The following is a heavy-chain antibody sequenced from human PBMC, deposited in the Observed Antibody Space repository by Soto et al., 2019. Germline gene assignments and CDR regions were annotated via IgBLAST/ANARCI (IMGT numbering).Heavy chain of an antibody. CDR1: GFTLGRYG. Sequence: GGSLRLSCAASGFTLGRYGMSWVRQAPGKGLEWVSAVSPNGQGIYYADSVRGRFTISRDFSKNTVFLHMDSLTAADTAVYYCARDMHAGFTHYFDPWGQGTLVTVSS. J-gene: IGHJ5*02. V-gene: IGHV3-23*01. CDR3: ARDMHAGFTHYFDP. D-gene: IGHD1-26*01. CDR2: VSPNGQGI.